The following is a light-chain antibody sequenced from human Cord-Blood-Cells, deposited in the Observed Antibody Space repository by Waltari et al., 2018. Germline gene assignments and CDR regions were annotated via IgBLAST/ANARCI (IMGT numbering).Light chain of an antibody. Sequence: DIQMPQSPCTLSASVGGRVTITCRASQSISSWLAWYQQKPGKAPKLLIYKASSLESGVPSRFSGSGSGTEFTLTISSLQPDDFATYYCQQYNSYSYTFGQGTKLEIK. V-gene: IGKV1-5*03. CDR3: QQYNSYSYT. J-gene: IGKJ2*01. CDR2: KAS. CDR1: QSISSW.